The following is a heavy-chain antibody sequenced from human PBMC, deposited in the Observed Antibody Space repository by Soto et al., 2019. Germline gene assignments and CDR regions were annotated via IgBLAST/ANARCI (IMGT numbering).Heavy chain of an antibody. Sequence: QVQLVQSGAEVKKPGASVNVSCKASGYTFTVYYMHWVRQAPGQGLEWMGWINPKSGGTMYPQKFQGRVTRTVDTSISTAYMALTRLRSDDTAVYYCARDLAKGGGSAGFDYWGQGTLVTVSS. CDR1: GYTFTVYY. J-gene: IGHJ4*02. D-gene: IGHD1-26*01. CDR2: INPKSGGT. CDR3: ARDLAKGGGSAGFDY. V-gene: IGHV1-2*02.